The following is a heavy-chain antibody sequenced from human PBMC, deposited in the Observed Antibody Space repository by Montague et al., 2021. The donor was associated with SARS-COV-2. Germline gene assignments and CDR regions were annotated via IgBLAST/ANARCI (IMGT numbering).Heavy chain of an antibody. Sequence: SETLSLTCSVSGYSISSGYYWGWIRQPPGKGLEWVGCISYIGKTYYSPSLKSRLTISLDSSKNQFSLRARSVTAADTAVYYCVRVLDNRGKDYWGQGTLVTVSS. CDR2: ISYIGKT. CDR1: GYSISSGYY. J-gene: IGHJ4*02. V-gene: IGHV4-38-2*02. D-gene: IGHD1-1*01. CDR3: VRVLDNRGKDY.